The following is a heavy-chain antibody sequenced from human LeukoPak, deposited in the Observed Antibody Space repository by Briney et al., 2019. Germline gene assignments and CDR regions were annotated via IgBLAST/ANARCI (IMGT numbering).Heavy chain of an antibody. CDR2: IKQDGGDK. D-gene: IGHD6-13*01. CDR3: ARLTVYSSSWLAYYMDV. J-gene: IGHJ6*03. Sequence: GGSLRLSCAASRFTFSNYWMSWVRQAPGKGLEWVANIKQDGGDKYYVDSVKGRFTISRDNAKNSLYLQMNSLRAEDTAVYYCARLTVYSSSWLAYYMDVWGKGTTVTVSS. CDR1: RFTFSNYW. V-gene: IGHV3-7*01.